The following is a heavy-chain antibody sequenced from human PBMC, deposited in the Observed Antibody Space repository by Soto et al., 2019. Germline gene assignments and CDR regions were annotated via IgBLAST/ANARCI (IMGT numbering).Heavy chain of an antibody. CDR2: INPNTGDT. D-gene: IGHD4-17*01. CDR3: ARESDFRDYRGFYFYAIDV. J-gene: IGHJ6*02. V-gene: IGHV1-2*06. Sequence: QVQLVQSGAEVKRPGASVKVSCKASGYSLSDYHIHWVRQAPGQGLEWMGRINPNTGDTDYAQNFECSVTMTRDTSISTAYMELNRLRSDDTAVYYCARESDFRDYRGFYFYAIDVWGQGTTVTVSS. CDR1: GYSLSDYH.